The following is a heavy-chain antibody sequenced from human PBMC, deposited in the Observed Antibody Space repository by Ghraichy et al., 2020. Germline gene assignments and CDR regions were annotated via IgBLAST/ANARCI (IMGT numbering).Heavy chain of an antibody. CDR3: SRGGGAGTPVLYHMDV. Sequence: GGSLRLSCVASGLMFRPNTMNWVRQAPGKGLEWVSSISSSTRYTYYAESVRGRFTISRDNAQNALLLQMNSLRAEDTAVYYCSRGGGAGTPVLYHMDVWGLGTTVTVSS. CDR1: GLMFRPNT. D-gene: IGHD6-19*01. CDR2: ISSSTRYT. J-gene: IGHJ6*02. V-gene: IGHV3-21*01.